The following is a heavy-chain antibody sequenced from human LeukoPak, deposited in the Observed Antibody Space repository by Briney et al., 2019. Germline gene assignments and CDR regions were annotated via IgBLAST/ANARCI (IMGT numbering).Heavy chain of an antibody. CDR2: ITGSGATT. D-gene: IGHD3-10*01. Sequence: GGSLRLSCAASGFTFNSFALNWVRQAPGKGLEWVSTITGSGATTYYADSVKGRSTISRDNSKNTLYLQMNSLRAEDTAVYYCAKSIWFGSNWFDPWGQGTLVTGSS. J-gene: IGHJ5*02. CDR3: AKSIWFGSNWFDP. V-gene: IGHV3-23*01. CDR1: GFTFNSFA.